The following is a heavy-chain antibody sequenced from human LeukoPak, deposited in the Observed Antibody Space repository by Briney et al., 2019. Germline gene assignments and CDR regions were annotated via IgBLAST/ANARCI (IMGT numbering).Heavy chain of an antibody. Sequence: GGSLRLSCAASGFTFDDYAMHWVRQAPGEGLEWVSGISWNSGSIGYADSVKGRFTISRDNAKNSLYLQMNSLRAEDTALYYCAKAALTYYYDSSGYYSPLGYWGQGTLVTVSS. V-gene: IGHV3-9*01. CDR3: AKAALTYYYDSSGYYSPLGY. D-gene: IGHD3-22*01. CDR2: ISWNSGSI. CDR1: GFTFDDYA. J-gene: IGHJ4*02.